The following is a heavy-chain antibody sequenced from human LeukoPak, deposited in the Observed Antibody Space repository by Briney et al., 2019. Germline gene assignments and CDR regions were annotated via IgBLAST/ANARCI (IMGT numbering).Heavy chain of an antibody. CDR1: GGSISSGSYY. CDR2: IYTSGSA. Sequence: SETLSLTCTVSGGSISSGSYYWSCIRQPAGKGLEWIGRIYTSGSANYNPSLKSRVTISVDTSKNQFSLKLSSVTAADTAVYYCARSGGYCSSTSCYADGGGFDYWGQGTLVTVSS. CDR3: ARSGGYCSSTSCYADGGGFDY. J-gene: IGHJ4*02. D-gene: IGHD2-2*01. V-gene: IGHV4-61*02.